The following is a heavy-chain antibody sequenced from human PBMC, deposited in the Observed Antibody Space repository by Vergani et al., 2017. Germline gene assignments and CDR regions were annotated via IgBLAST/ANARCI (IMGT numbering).Heavy chain of an antibody. J-gene: IGHJ3*01. D-gene: IGHD4-23*01. CDR2: IYVSGIT. CDR3: AIDNKQLRPRAFDL. Sequence: QVQLQESGPGLVKPSQTLSLTCTVSGASINNDFYYWHWIRQPAGKGLEWIGRIYVSGITDYNSSRQSRVSMSVDTSKNQFSLTLTSVTAADTAVYYCAIDNKQLRPRAFDLWVQGTMVTVSS. CDR1: GASINNDFYY. V-gene: IGHV4-61*02.